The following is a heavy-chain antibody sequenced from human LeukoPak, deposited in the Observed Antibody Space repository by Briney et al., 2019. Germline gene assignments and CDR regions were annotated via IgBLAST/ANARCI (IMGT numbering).Heavy chain of an antibody. Sequence: PSETLSLTCTVSGGSISSSSYYWGWIRQPPGKGLEWIGSIYYSGSTYYNPSLKSRVTISVDTSKNQFSLKLSSVTAADTAVYYCARGLYGSGSYYNDGAFDIWGQGTMVTVSS. CDR3: ARGLYGSGSYYNDGAFDI. V-gene: IGHV4-39*07. CDR2: IYYSGST. J-gene: IGHJ3*02. CDR1: GGSISSSSYY. D-gene: IGHD3-10*01.